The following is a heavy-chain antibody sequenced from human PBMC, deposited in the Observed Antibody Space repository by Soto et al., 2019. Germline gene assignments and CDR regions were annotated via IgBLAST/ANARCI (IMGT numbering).Heavy chain of an antibody. CDR1: GGSIRNVNYC. CDR2: IDDGGIT. J-gene: IGHJ4*02. CDR3: ARGPSGDKVDY. V-gene: IGHV4-30-4*01. D-gene: IGHD7-27*01. Sequence: QVQVQESGPGLVKPSETLSLTCTVSGGSIRNVNYCWSWVRQSPDKGLECIGHIDDGGITYNNPSLNGLVTISIDTSKNQFSLRLSSVTATDTAVYYCARGPSGDKVDYWGQGILVTVSS.